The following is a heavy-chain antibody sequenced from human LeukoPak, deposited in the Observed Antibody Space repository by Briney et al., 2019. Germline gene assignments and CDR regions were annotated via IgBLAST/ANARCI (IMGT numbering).Heavy chain of an antibody. Sequence: PGGSLRLSCEAAGLTFSTFAMSWVRQAPGQRLEWVSSISSAGDNTYSADSVKGRFTISRDNSKNTLFLQMTSLRADDTAVYYCARDLAVSWGQGTLVTVSS. CDR1: GLTFSTFA. V-gene: IGHV3-23*01. CDR2: ISSAGDNT. CDR3: ARDLAVS. J-gene: IGHJ4*02.